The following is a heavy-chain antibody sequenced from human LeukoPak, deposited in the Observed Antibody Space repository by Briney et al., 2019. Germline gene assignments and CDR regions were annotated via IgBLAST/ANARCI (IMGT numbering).Heavy chain of an antibody. J-gene: IGHJ4*02. Sequence: GGSLRLSCAASGFTFDDYAMHWVRQAPGKGLEWVSGISWSSGSIGYADSVKGRFTISRDNAKNSLYLQMNSLRAEDTALYYCAKAGGITSSAPANWGQGTLVTVSS. CDR1: GFTFDDYA. CDR2: ISWSSGSI. D-gene: IGHD3-10*01. CDR3: AKAGGITSSAPAN. V-gene: IGHV3-9*01.